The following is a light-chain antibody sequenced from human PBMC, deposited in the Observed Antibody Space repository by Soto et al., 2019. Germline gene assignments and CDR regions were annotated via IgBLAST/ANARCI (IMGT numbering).Light chain of an antibody. V-gene: IGKV3-15*01. CDR1: QSVGTT. Sequence: EIVMTQSPATLSVSPGEGATLSCRASQSVGTTLAWYQQRPGQAPRVLIYGASTRVSGIPARFSGSGSGTEFTLTISSLQSEDFAVYYCQHYSTYFWTFGEGTKLELK. J-gene: IGKJ1*01. CDR3: QHYSTYFWT. CDR2: GAS.